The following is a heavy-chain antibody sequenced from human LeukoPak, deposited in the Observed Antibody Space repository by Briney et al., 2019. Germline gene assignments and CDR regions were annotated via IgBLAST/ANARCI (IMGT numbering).Heavy chain of an antibody. V-gene: IGHV4-34*01. CDR2: VNHSGYT. J-gene: IGHJ4*02. D-gene: IGHD4-17*01. Sequence: SETLSLTCAVSGVSFSTYYWSWIRQSPERGLEWIGEVNHSGYTNYNPSLKSRVTISVDTSKNQFALKLSSVTAADTAVYFCARQLYGSDYWGQGTLVTVSS. CDR3: ARQLYGSDY. CDR1: GVSFSTYY.